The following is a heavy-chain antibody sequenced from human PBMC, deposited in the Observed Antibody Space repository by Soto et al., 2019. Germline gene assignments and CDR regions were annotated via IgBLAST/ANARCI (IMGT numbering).Heavy chain of an antibody. V-gene: IGHV1-18*04. CDR1: GYTFTSYG. CDR3: ARDLNLGHGTYGMDV. CDR2: ISAYNGNT. Sequence: ASVKVSCKASGYTFTSYGISWVRQAPGQGLEWMGWISAYNGNTNYAQKLQGRVTMSTDTSTSTAYMELRRLRSDDTAVYYCARDLNLGHGTYGMDVWGQGTTVTVSS. J-gene: IGHJ6*02.